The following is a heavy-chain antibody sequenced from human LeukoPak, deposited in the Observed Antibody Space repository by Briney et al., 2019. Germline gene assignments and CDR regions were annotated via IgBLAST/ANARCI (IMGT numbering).Heavy chain of an antibody. J-gene: IGHJ5*02. CDR1: GGSISSSSYY. D-gene: IGHD3-10*01. Sequence: PSETLSLTCTVSGGSISSSSYYWGWIPQPPGKGLEWIGSVYYSGSPYSTPSLKIRVSISVDTSKKQFSLKLSSVTAADTAVYYCARHVGFITMVRGVINNNWFDPWGQGTLVTVSS. CDR2: VYYSGSP. CDR3: ARHVGFITMVRGVINNNWFDP. V-gene: IGHV4-39*01.